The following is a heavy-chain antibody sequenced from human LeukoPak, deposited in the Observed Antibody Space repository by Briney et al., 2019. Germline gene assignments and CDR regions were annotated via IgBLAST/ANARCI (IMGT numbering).Heavy chain of an antibody. Sequence: SETLSLTCSVSGDSVTNYYSSWIRQPPGKGLEWIGYIYYSGSTNHNPSLKSRVTMSVDTSKNQFSLKLTSVTAADSAVYYCAKFEPGRWFDPWGQGTLVTVSS. D-gene: IGHD3-10*01. CDR2: IYYSGST. V-gene: IGHV4-59*02. J-gene: IGHJ5*02. CDR3: AKFEPGRWFDP. CDR1: GDSVTNYY.